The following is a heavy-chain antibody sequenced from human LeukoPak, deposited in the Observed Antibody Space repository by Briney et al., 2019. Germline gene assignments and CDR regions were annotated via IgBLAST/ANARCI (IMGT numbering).Heavy chain of an antibody. J-gene: IGHJ5*02. D-gene: IGHD3-22*01. V-gene: IGHV1-18*01. Sequence: ASVKVSCKASGYTFTSYGISWVRQAPGQGLEWMGWISAYNGNTNYAQKLQGRVTMTTDTSTSTAYMELRSLGSDDTAVYYCARNAADHYDSSGYYEGDWFDPWGQGTLVTVSS. CDR1: GYTFTSYG. CDR3: ARNAADHYDSSGYYEGDWFDP. CDR2: ISAYNGNT.